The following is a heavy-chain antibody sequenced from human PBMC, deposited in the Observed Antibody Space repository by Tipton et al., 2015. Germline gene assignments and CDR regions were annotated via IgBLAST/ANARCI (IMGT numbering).Heavy chain of an antibody. CDR1: GASVSSGDYY. V-gene: IGHV4-61*08. Sequence: LRLSCTVSGASVSSGDYYWSWIRQPPGKGLEWIGYIYYSGNTNYNPSLKSRVSISADTSKNQFSLKVRSVIGADTAVYYCATHVRGPKRVGVVSGTIYHYSAMDIWGQGTTVTVSS. D-gene: IGHD3-3*01. CDR3: ATHVRGPKRVGVVSGTIYHYSAMDI. CDR2: IYYSGNT. J-gene: IGHJ6*02.